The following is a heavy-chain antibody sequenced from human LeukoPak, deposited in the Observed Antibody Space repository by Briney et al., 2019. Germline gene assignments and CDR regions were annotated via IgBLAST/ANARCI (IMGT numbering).Heavy chain of an antibody. J-gene: IGHJ6*03. V-gene: IGHV1-2*02. Sequence: ASVKVSCKASGYTFTGYYMHWVRQAPGQGLEWMGWINPNSGDTNYAQKFQGRVTMTRDTSISTAYMELSRLRSDDTAVYYCARDPQGATPWSCYMDVWGKGTTVTISS. D-gene: IGHD1-26*01. CDR2: INPNSGDT. CDR1: GYTFTGYY. CDR3: ARDPQGATPWSCYMDV.